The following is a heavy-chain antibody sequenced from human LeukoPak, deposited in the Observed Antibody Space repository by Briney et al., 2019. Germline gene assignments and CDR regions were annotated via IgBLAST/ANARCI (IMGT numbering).Heavy chain of an antibody. D-gene: IGHD6-13*01. CDR3: ARAGYSSSWWGSYYYYYMDV. CDR1: GGSLSGYY. Sequence: PSETLSLTCAVYGGSLSGYYWSWIRQPPGKGLEWIGEINHSGSTNYNPSLKSRVTISVDTSKNQFSLKLSSVTAADTAVYYCARAGYSSSWWGSYYYYYMDVWGKGTTVTVSS. J-gene: IGHJ6*03. CDR2: INHSGST. V-gene: IGHV4-34*01.